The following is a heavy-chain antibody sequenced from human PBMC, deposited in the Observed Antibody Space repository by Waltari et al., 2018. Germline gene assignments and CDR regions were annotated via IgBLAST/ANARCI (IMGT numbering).Heavy chain of an antibody. CDR3: ARDEGGRGDYYYYYMDV. Sequence: QVQLVQSGAEVKKPGSSVKVSCKASGGTFSSYAISWVRQAPGQGLEWMGGIIPIFGTANYAQKFQGRVTITADKSTSTAYMELSSLRSEDTAVYYCARDEGGRGDYYYYYMDVWGKGTTVTVSS. J-gene: IGHJ6*03. V-gene: IGHV1-69*14. CDR2: IIPIFGTA. CDR1: GGTFSSYA.